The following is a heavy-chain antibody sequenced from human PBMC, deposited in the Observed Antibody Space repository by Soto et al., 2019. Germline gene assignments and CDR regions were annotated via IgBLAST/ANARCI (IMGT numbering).Heavy chain of an antibody. V-gene: IGHV1-18*04. D-gene: IGHD2-15*01. J-gene: IGHJ6*02. CDR3: ARAPPYCSGGRCYLLYYYYYYGMDV. CDR1: GYTFTSYG. CDR2: ISAYNGNT. Sequence: ASVKVSCKASGYTFTSYGISWVRQAPGQGLEWMGWISAYNGNTNYAQKLQGRVTMTTDTSTSTAYMELRSLRSDDTAVYYCARAPPYCSGGRCYLLYYYYYYGMDVWGQGTTVTVFS.